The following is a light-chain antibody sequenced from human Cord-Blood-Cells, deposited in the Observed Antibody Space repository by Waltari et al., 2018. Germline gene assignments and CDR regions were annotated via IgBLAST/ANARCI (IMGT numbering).Light chain of an antibody. CDR1: ASPKQY. CDR3: QSADSSGTYVV. CDR2: TDS. J-gene: IGLJ2*01. V-gene: IGLV3-25*03. Sequence: SYELTQPPSVSVSPGQTARIPCSGDASPKQYAYWSQEKAGQAPVLVIYTDSERPSGIPERFSGSSSGTTVTLTISGVQAEDEADYYCQSADSSGTYVVFGGGTKLTVL.